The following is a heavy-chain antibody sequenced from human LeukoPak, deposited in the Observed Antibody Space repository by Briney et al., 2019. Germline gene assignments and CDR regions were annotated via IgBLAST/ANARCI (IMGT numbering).Heavy chain of an antibody. CDR3: AREGWLRFQIDY. Sequence: SETLSLTCAVYGGSFSGYYWSWIRQPPGKGLEWIGEINHSGSTNYNPSPKSRVTISVDTSKNQFSLKLSSVTAADTAVYYCAREGWLRFQIDYWGQGTLVTVSS. D-gene: IGHD5-12*01. CDR1: GGSFSGYY. V-gene: IGHV4-34*01. CDR2: INHSGST. J-gene: IGHJ4*02.